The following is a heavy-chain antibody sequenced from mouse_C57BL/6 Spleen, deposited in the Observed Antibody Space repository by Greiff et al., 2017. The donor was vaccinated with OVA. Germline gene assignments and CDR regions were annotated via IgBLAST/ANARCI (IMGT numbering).Heavy chain of an antibody. CDR1: GFSLTSYG. Sequence: QVQLQQSGPGLVQPSQSLSITCTVSGFSLTSYGVHWVRQSPGKGLEWLGVIWSGGSTDYNAAFISRLSISKDNSKSQVFFKMNSLQADDTAIYYCASITTVVATGYFDVWGTGTTVTVSS. D-gene: IGHD1-1*01. CDR3: ASITTVVATGYFDV. J-gene: IGHJ1*03. CDR2: IWSGGST. V-gene: IGHV2-2*01.